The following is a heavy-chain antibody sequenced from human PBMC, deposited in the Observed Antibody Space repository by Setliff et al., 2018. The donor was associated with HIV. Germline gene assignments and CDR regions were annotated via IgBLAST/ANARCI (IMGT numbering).Heavy chain of an antibody. CDR2: ISYDGTNK. CDR3: ARDRYYEFWNCYLDY. CDR1: GFTLSSYA. Sequence: GGSLRLSCTASGFTLSSYAMHWVRQAPGKGLEWVAVISYDGTNKYYADSVKGRFTISRDNSKNTLYLQMNSLRTEDTAGYYCARDRYYEFWNCYLDYWGQGTLVTVSS. J-gene: IGHJ4*02. D-gene: IGHD3-3*01. V-gene: IGHV3-30*04.